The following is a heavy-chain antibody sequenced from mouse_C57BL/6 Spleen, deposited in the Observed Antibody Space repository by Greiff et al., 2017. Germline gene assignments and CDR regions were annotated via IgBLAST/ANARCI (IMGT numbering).Heavy chain of an antibody. CDR1: GYSFTDYN. J-gene: IGHJ3*01. CDR3: ARWDWDEAWFAY. V-gene: IGHV1-39*01. Sequence: VQLQQSGPELVKPGASVKLSCKASGYSFTDYNMHWVKQSNGKRLEWIGVINPNYGTTSYNPKFKGKATLTVDQSSSTAYMQHHSLTSEDAAVYYCARWDWDEAWFAYWGQGTLVTVSA. D-gene: IGHD4-1*01. CDR2: INPNYGTT.